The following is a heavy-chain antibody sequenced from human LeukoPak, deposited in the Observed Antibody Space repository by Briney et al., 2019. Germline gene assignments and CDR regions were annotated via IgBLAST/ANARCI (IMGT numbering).Heavy chain of an antibody. CDR2: ISGSGVST. V-gene: IGHV3-23*01. CDR1: GFTFRTSG. Sequence: PGGSLRLSCAASGFTFRTSGMSWVRQAPGKGLEWVSAISGSGVSTYYADSVKGRFTISRDNSKNTLYLQMNSLRAEDTAVYYCAKLWFGELLPTDYWGQGTLVTVSS. CDR3: AKLWFGELLPTDY. D-gene: IGHD3-10*01. J-gene: IGHJ4*02.